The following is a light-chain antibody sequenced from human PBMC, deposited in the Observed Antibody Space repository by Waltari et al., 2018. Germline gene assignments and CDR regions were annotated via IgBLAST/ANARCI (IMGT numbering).Light chain of an antibody. CDR2: DAS. Sequence: EIVLTKSPATLSLSPGERDTLSCRDRQSVNEYLAWYQQIPGQAPRLLIYDASNRATGIPARFSGSGSGTDFTLTISSLDPEDFAIYYCHVRSNWPPVTFGGGTKVEIK. CDR1: QSVNEY. CDR3: HVRSNWPPVT. J-gene: IGKJ4*01. V-gene: IGKV3-11*01.